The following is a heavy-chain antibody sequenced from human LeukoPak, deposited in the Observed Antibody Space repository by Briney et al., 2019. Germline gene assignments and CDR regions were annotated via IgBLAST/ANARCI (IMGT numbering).Heavy chain of an antibody. CDR2: MNPNSGNT. J-gene: IGHJ4*02. V-gene: IGHV1-8*03. CDR1: GYTFTSYD. Sequence: ASAKLSCQASGYTFTSYDINWVRQATGQGLEWMGWMNPNSGNTGYAQKFQGRVTITRNTSISTAYMELSSLRSEDTAVYYCARAVDSSGCFDYWGQGTLVTVSS. CDR3: ARAVDSSGCFDY. D-gene: IGHD6-19*01.